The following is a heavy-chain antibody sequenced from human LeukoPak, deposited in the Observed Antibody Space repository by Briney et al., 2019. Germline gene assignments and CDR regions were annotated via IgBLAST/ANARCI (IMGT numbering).Heavy chain of an antibody. Sequence: GASVKVSCKASGYTFTSYYMHWVRQAPGQGLEWMGIINPSGGSTSYAQKFQGRITMTRDTSTSTVYMELSSLRSEDTAVYYCASSPLVVGAGDDYWGQGTLVTVSS. J-gene: IGHJ4*02. CDR1: GYTFTSYY. CDR2: INPSGGST. CDR3: ASSPLVVGAGDDY. V-gene: IGHV1-46*01. D-gene: IGHD2-15*01.